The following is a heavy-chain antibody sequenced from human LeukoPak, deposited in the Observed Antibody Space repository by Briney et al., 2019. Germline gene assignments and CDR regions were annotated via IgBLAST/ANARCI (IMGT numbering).Heavy chain of an antibody. V-gene: IGHV4-4*07. CDR2: IYTSGST. D-gene: IGHD4-17*01. CDR1: GNPFGDYY. J-gene: IGHJ5*02. CDR3: TRDTGTTGEVKFDP. Sequence: PSETLSLTCTVSGNPFGDYYWSWIRQPAGKGLEWIGRIYTSGSTTYNPSLKSRVTMLVDTSKSQFSLNLMSVTAADTAVYYCTRDTGTTGEVKFDPWGQGTLVTVSS.